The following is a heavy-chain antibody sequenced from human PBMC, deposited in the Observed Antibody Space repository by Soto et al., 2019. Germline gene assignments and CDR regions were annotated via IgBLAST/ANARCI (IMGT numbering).Heavy chain of an antibody. D-gene: IGHD3-16*01. CDR2: IIPILGIA. Sequence: QVQLVQSGAEVKKPGSSVKVSCKASGGTFSSYTISWVRQAPGQGLEWMGRIIPILGIANYAQKFQGRVTSTADNSTSADYMALSSLRTAYTAVYFVASGGLRYDSCDFWGRGTLVTVSS. CDR1: GGTFSSYT. V-gene: IGHV1-69*02. CDR3: ASGGLRYDSCDF. J-gene: IGHJ3*01.